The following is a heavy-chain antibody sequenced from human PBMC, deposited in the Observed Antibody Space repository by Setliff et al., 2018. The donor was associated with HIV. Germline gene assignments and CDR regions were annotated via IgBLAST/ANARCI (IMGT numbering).Heavy chain of an antibody. CDR1: GFNFADYG. J-gene: IGHJ4*02. V-gene: IGHV3-49*03. CDR3: TRDDPPGYCSSTTCPYLFDY. CDR2: IRSKAHGGTI. Sequence: GGSLRLSCTGSGFNFADYGISWFRQAPGKGLEWVSFIRSKAHGGTIEYAASVKGRFTISRDDSKTIAYLQMSGLKTEDTAVYFCTRDDPPGYCSSTTCPYLFDYWGRGTLGTVSS. D-gene: IGHD2-2*01.